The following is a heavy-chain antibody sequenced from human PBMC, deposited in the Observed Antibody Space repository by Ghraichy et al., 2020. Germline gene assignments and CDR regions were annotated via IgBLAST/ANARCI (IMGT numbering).Heavy chain of an antibody. V-gene: IGHV4-39*01. CDR3: ARPIRTGYSSSWQFDP. CDR2: IYYTGSP. CDR1: VGSISSSNYS. J-gene: IGHJ5*02. D-gene: IGHD6-13*01. Sequence: SETLSLTCTVSVGSISSSNYSWGWIRQPPGKGLEWIGSIYYTGSPYYNPSLNSRVTISVDTSKNQFSLKLSSVTAADTAVYYCARPIRTGYSSSWQFDPWGQGTLVTVSS.